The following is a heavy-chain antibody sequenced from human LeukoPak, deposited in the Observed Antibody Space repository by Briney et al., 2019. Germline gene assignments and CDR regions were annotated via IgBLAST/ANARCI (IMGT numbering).Heavy chain of an antibody. D-gene: IGHD1-1*01. CDR2: INHSGST. CDR1: GGSFSGYY. Sequence: SETLSLTCAVYGGSFSGYYWSWIRQPPGKGLEWIGEINHSGSTNYNPSLKSRVTISVDTSKNQFSLKLSSVTPADTAVYYCARGYSYFDYWGQGTLVTVSS. J-gene: IGHJ4*02. V-gene: IGHV4-34*01. CDR3: ARGYSYFDY.